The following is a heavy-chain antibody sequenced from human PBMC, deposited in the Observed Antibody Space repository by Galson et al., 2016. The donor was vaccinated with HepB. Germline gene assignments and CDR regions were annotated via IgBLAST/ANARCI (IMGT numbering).Heavy chain of an antibody. CDR1: GASVSSGSSY. Sequence: ETLSLTCTVSGASVSSGSSYWSWVRQPPGKGLEWIGYIYSSENTNYSPSLKSRVTISIDTSKSQFSLKLTSVTAADTAVYYCAASTDAYFYYGLDVWGQGTAVTVSS. D-gene: IGHD2-2*01. V-gene: IGHV4-61*01. CDR2: IYSSENT. CDR3: AASTDAYFYYGLDV. J-gene: IGHJ6*02.